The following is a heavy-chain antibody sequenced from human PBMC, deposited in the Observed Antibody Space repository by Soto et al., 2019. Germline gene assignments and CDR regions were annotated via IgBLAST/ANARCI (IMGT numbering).Heavy chain of an antibody. D-gene: IGHD3-22*01. V-gene: IGHV4-4*02. J-gene: IGHJ6*02. Sequence: PSETLSLTCAVSGGSISSSNWWSWVRQPPGKGLEWIGEIYHSGSTNYNPSLKSRVTISVDKSKNQFSLKLSSVTAADTAVYYCARLGGYLTSYYYYGMDVWGQGTTVTVS. CDR2: IYHSGST. CDR3: ARLGGYLTSYYYYGMDV. CDR1: GGSISSSNW.